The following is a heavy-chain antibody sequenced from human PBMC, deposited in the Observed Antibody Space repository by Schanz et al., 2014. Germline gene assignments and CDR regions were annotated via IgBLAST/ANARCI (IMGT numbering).Heavy chain of an antibody. CDR2: IYSGIGA. D-gene: IGHD3-22*01. J-gene: IGHJ4*02. Sequence: EGQLAESGGGLVQPGGSLRLSCAVSGFTVSSNHMSWVRQAPGKGLEWVSVIYSGIGAYYADSVKGRFTVSRDNARNSLYLHMNTLGAEDTAVYYCARVHHYDPSGWGYFDYWGQGALVTVSS. V-gene: IGHV3-66*01. CDR1: GFTVSSNH. CDR3: ARVHHYDPSGWGYFDY.